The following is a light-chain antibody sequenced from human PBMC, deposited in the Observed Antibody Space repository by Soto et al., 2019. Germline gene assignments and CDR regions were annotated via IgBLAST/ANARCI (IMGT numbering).Light chain of an antibody. Sequence: EIVLTQSPGTLSLSPGERATLSCRASESVRSTNLAWYQHKPGQAPRLLIYGASSRATGIPDRFSASGSGTDFTLTISRLEPEDFAVYYCQQCASPYTFGQGTKLEIK. CDR3: QQCASPYT. CDR2: GAS. V-gene: IGKV3-20*01. CDR1: ESVRSTN. J-gene: IGKJ2*01.